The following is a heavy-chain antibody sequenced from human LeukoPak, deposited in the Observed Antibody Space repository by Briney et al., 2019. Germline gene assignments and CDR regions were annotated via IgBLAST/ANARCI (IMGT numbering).Heavy chain of an antibody. Sequence: GGSLRLSCAASGFTFSSYAMHWVRQAPGKGLEYVSAISSNGGSTYYANSVKGRFTISRDNSKNTLYLQMGSLRAEDMAVYYCARSRDGYNPVDYWGQGTLVTVSS. J-gene: IGHJ4*02. CDR1: GFTFSSYA. CDR3: ARSRDGYNPVDY. CDR2: ISSNGGST. V-gene: IGHV3-64*01. D-gene: IGHD5-24*01.